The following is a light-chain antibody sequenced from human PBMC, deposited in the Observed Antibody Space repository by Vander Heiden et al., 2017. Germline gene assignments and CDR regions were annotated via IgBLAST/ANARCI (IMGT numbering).Light chain of an antibody. CDR1: SSNIGRNT. V-gene: IGLV1-44*01. J-gene: IGLJ1*01. CDR3: AAWDDSLKGYV. CDR2: SNN. Sequence: QSVLTQPPSASGTPGQRVSISSSGSSSNIGRNTVNWFQQFPGTAPKPLIYSNNQRPSGVPDRFSGSKSGTSASLAISGLQSEDEADYYCAAWDDSLKGYVFGTGTKVTVL.